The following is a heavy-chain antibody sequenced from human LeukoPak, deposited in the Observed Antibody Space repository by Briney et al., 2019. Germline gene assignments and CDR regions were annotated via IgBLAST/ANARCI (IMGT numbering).Heavy chain of an antibody. CDR2: FSGSGGST. V-gene: IGHV3-23*01. D-gene: IGHD4-17*01. Sequence: GGSLRLSCAASGFTFSSYAMSWVRQAPGKGLEWVSGFSGSGGSTYYADSVKGRFTISRDNSKNTMYLQMNSLRAEDTAVYYCAKERLGVTTSDAFDIWGQGTMVTVSS. J-gene: IGHJ3*02. CDR1: GFTFSSYA. CDR3: AKERLGVTTSDAFDI.